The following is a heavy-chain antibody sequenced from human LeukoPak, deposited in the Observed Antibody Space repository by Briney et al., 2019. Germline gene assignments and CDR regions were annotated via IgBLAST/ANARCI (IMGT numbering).Heavy chain of an antibody. CDR1: GFTFSDYY. V-gene: IGHV3-11*01. CDR2: ISSNGGTK. D-gene: IGHD3-10*01. CDR3: ARDGSGRYYMDV. J-gene: IGHJ6*03. Sequence: GGSLRLSCAASGFTFSDYYVSWFRQAPGKGLEWISYISSNGGTKYYADSVKGRFTISRDNAKNSLYLQMNSPRAEDTAIYYCARDGSGRYYMDVWGKGTTVTVSS.